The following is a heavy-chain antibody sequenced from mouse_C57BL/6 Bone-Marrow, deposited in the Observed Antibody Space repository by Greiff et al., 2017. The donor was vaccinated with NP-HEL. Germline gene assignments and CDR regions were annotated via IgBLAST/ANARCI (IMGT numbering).Heavy chain of an antibody. CDR2: IDPETGGT. J-gene: IGHJ2*01. V-gene: IGHV1-15*01. D-gene: IGHD1-1*01. CDR1: GYTFTDYE. Sequence: VQLQQSGAELVRPGASVTLSCKASGYTFTDYEMHWVKQTPVHGLEWIGAIDPETGGTAYNQKFKGKAILTADKSSSTAYMELRSLTSEDSAVYYCTRYPYYYGSSTYWGQGTTLTVSS. CDR3: TRYPYYYGSSTY.